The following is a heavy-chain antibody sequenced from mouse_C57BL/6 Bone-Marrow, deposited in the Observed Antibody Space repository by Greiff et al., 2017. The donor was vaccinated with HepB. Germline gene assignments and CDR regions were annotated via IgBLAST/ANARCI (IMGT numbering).Heavy chain of an antibody. Sequence: VQLQQSGAELARPGASVKLSCKASGYTFTSYGISWVKQRTGQGLEWIGEIYPRSGNTYYNEKFKGKATLTADKSSSTAYMELRSLTSEDSAVYFCARGSYYYGAYWGQGTLVTVSA. D-gene: IGHD1-1*01. CDR3: ARGSYYYGAY. CDR1: GYTFTSYG. J-gene: IGHJ3*01. CDR2: IYPRSGNT. V-gene: IGHV1-81*01.